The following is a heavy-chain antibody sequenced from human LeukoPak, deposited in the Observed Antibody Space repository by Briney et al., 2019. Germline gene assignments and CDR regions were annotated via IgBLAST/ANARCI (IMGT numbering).Heavy chain of an antibody. CDR3: ARDIYGGNSRVFDY. Sequence: SEALSLTCTVSGGSISSYYWSWIRQPPGKGLEWIGYIYYSGSTNYNPSLKSRVTISVDTSKNQFSLKLSSVTAADTAVYYCARDIYGGNSRVFDYWGQGTLVTVSS. D-gene: IGHD4-23*01. V-gene: IGHV4-59*01. CDR2: IYYSGST. CDR1: GGSISSYY. J-gene: IGHJ4*02.